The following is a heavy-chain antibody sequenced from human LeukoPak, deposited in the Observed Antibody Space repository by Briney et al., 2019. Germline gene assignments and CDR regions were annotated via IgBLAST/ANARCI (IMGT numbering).Heavy chain of an antibody. Sequence: SETLSLTCTVSGGSITSYYWSWIRQPPGKGLEWIGYIYHSGTTNYNPSLKSRVTISVDTSKNQFSLRLSSVTAADTAVYYCAQKAPYSPGYSQQWGQGTLVTVSS. CDR3: AQKAPYSPGYSQQ. V-gene: IGHV4-59*01. CDR1: GGSITSYY. CDR2: IYHSGTT. J-gene: IGHJ1*01. D-gene: IGHD2-15*01.